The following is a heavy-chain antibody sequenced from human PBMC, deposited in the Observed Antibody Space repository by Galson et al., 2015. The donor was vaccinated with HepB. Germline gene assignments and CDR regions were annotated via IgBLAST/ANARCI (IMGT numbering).Heavy chain of an antibody. D-gene: IGHD1-14*01. CDR1: GFPLRSYA. Sequence: SLRLSCAASGFPLRSYAMSWVRQAPGKGLEWVSAISGGGSSTYFADSVKGRFTISRDTSKNTLYLQMNSLRAEDTAVYYCAKLRSSGSPVNNFDYWGQGTLVTVSS. CDR2: ISGGGSST. J-gene: IGHJ4*02. CDR3: AKLRSSGSPVNNFDY. V-gene: IGHV3-23*01.